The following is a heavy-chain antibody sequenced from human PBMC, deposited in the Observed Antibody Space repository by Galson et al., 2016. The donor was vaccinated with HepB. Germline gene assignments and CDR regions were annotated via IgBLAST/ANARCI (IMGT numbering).Heavy chain of an antibody. Sequence: SETLSLTCAVYNGSFSGYYWSWIRQPPGKGLEWIGEINHSGYTNYNPSLKSRVTISEDTSKNHFSLKLSSVTAADTAVYYCARYCSSTSCYTRPYSYYGMDVWGQGTTVTVSS. J-gene: IGHJ6*02. CDR2: INHSGYT. V-gene: IGHV4-34*01. CDR1: NGSFSGYY. D-gene: IGHD2-2*02. CDR3: ARYCSSTSCYTRPYSYYGMDV.